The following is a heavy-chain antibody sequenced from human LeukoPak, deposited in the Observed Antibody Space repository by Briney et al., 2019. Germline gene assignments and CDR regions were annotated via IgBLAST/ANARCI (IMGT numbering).Heavy chain of an antibody. J-gene: IGHJ4*02. V-gene: IGHV3-23*01. CDR3: ASQRSYSGHDVTFDY. CDR1: GFTFNNYA. D-gene: IGHD1-26*01. Sequence: GGSLRLSCAASGFTFNNYAMIWVRQAPGKGLEWVSGILGSGRNTYYAESVKGRFTISRDNSKSTLFLQMDSLGAEDTAVYFCASQRSYSGHDVTFDYWGQGALVTVSS. CDR2: ILGSGRNT.